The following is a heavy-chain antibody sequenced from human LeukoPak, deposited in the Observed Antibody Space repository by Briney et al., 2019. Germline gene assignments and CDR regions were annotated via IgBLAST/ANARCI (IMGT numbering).Heavy chain of an antibody. CDR2: VKQDGSET. CDR3: ARDRATY. J-gene: IGHJ4*02. V-gene: IGHV3-7*01. Sequence: GGSLRLSCAASGFTFSTYWISWVRQAPGKGLEWVASVKQDGSETYYVDSVKGRFTISRDNAKNSLYLQMNSLRAEDTAVYYCARDRATYRGQGTLVTVSS. CDR1: GFTFSTYW.